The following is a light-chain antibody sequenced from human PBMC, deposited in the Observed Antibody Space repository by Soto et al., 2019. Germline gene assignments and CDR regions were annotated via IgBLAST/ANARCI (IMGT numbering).Light chain of an antibody. CDR1: QSISSY. Sequence: DIPLTQSPSSLSASLVDRGTIXCRASQSISSYLAWYQQKPGKVPKLLIYGASTLQSGVPSRFSGSGSGTDFTLTISSLQPEDVATYYCQKYNNAPLTFGGGTKVDNK. J-gene: IGKJ4*01. V-gene: IGKV1-27*01. CDR2: GAS. CDR3: QKYNNAPLT.